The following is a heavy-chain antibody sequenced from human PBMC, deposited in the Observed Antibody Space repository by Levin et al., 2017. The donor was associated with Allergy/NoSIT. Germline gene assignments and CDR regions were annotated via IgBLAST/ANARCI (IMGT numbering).Heavy chain of an antibody. CDR3: ARLSSLWFGELLFSEPYYYYYMDG. CDR2: IDPSDSYT. CDR1: GYSFTSYW. Sequence: GESLKISCKGSGYSFTSYWISWVRQMPGKGLEWMGRIDPSDSYTNYSPSFQGHVTISADKSISTAYLQWSSLKASDTAMYYCARLSSLWFGELLFSEPYYYYYMDGWGKGTTVTVSS. J-gene: IGHJ6*03. D-gene: IGHD3-10*01. V-gene: IGHV5-10-1*01.